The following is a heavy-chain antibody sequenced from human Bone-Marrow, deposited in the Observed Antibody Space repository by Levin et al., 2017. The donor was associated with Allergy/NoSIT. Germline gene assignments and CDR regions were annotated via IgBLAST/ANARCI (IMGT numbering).Heavy chain of an antibody. J-gene: IGHJ6*02. D-gene: IGHD3-22*01. CDR1: GFTLRSYW. Sequence: GGSMRLSCEASGFTLRSYWMSWVRQAPGKGLEWVANIKQDGSEKYYVDSVKGRFTISKDNAKNSLYLQMNSVRAEDTAVYYCARVRHYYDSSGYYYYYGVDVWGQGTTVTVSS. V-gene: IGHV3-7*01. CDR2: IKQDGSEK. CDR3: ARVRHYYDSSGYYYYYGVDV.